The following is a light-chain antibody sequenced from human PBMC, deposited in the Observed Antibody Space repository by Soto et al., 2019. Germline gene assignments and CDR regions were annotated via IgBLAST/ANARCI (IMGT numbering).Light chain of an antibody. CDR3: SSYTRAGFVI. CDR2: DVT. V-gene: IGLV2-14*03. J-gene: IGLJ2*01. Sequence: QSALIQPASVSGSPGQSITISCTGTNSDVGDYNYVSWYQHHPGKAPKFIIYDVTNRPSGVSDRFSGSKSGNMASLSISGLRAEDEADYYCSSYTRAGFVIFGGGTKLTVL. CDR1: NSDVGDYNY.